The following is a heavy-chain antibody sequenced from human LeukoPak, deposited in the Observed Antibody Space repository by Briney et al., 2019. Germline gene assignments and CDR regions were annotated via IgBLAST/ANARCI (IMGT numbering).Heavy chain of an antibody. V-gene: IGHV4-59*01. CDR2: IYYSGST. Sequence: SETLSLTCTVSGGSISTYYWSWIRQPPGKGLEWIGYIYYSGSTNYNPSLKSRVTISVDMSKSQFSLKVSSVTAAVTAVYYCTRGRSYMSYWGQGTLVTVSS. CDR1: GGSISTYY. J-gene: IGHJ4*02. D-gene: IGHD5/OR15-5a*01. CDR3: TRGRSYMSY.